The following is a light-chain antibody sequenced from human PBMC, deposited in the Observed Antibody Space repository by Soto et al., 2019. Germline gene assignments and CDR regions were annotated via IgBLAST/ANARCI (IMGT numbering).Light chain of an antibody. V-gene: IGLV2-11*01. J-gene: IGLJ3*02. CDR3: CSYAGSYTWV. Sequence: QSALTQPRSVSGSPGQSFTISCTGTSSDVGGYNYVSWYQQHPGKAPKLMIYDVTKRPSGVPDRFSGSKSGNTASLTISGLQAEDEADYYCCSYAGSYTWVFGGGTKVTVL. CDR1: SSDVGGYNY. CDR2: DVT.